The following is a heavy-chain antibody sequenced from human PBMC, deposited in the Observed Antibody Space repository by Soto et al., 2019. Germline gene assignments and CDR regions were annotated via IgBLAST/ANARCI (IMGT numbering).Heavy chain of an antibody. CDR1: GFTFSSYW. CDR2: INSDGSST. V-gene: IGHV3-74*01. Sequence: GGSLRLSCAASGFTFSSYWMHWVRQAPGKGLVWVSRINSDGSSTSYADSVKGRFTISRDNAKNTLYLQMNSLRAEDTAVYYCARGPIFGVVTYYYYYYMDVWGKGTTVTVSS. CDR3: ARGPIFGVVTYYYYYYMDV. D-gene: IGHD3-3*01. J-gene: IGHJ6*03.